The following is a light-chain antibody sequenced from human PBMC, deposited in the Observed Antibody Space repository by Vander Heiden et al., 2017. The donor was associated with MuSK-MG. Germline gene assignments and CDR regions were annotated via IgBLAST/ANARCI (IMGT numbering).Light chain of an antibody. CDR2: AAS. Sequence: DIQMTQSPSSLSASVGDRVTITCRASQDISNYLAWYQQKPGKVPKLLIYAASTLESGVPSRFSGSGSGTDFSLTISSLQPADVATYYCQKYSNTPSTFGQGTKVEIK. CDR3: QKYSNTPST. V-gene: IGKV1-27*01. CDR1: QDISNY. J-gene: IGKJ1*01.